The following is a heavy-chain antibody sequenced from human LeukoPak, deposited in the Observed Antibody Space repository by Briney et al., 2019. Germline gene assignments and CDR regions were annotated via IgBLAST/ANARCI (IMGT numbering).Heavy chain of an antibody. CDR2: IYYSGST. CDR3: ARRFLESDDAFDI. V-gene: IGHV4-31*03. J-gene: IGHJ3*02. CDR1: GGSISSGGYY. Sequence: SETLSLTCTVSGGSISSGGYYWSWIRQHPGKGLEWIGYIYYSGSTYYNPSLKSRVTISVDTSKNQFSLKLSSVTAADTAVYYCARRFLESDDAFDIWGQGTMVTVSS. D-gene: IGHD3-3*01.